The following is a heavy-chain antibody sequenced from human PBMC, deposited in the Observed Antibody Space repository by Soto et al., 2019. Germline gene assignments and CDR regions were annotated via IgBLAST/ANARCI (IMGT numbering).Heavy chain of an antibody. CDR1: GYSFTDYW. J-gene: IGHJ4*02. V-gene: IGHV5-51*01. D-gene: IGHD6-6*01. CDR2: IYPGDSDT. Sequence: EVQLVQSGAEMTKPGESLKISCKASGYSFTDYWIGWVRQMPGKGLEWMGIIYPGDSDTKYSPSFQGQVTMSADKSISTAYLQWNSLKASDTAMYYCARDGLSSSSSFDYWGQGTLVTVSS. CDR3: ARDGLSSSSSFDY.